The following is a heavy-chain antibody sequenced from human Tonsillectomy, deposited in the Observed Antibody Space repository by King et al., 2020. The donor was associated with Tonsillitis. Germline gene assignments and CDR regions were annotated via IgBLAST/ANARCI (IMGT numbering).Heavy chain of an antibody. CDR2: INPSGGST. J-gene: IGHJ3*02. Sequence: QLVQSGAEVKKPGASVKVSCKASGYTFTSYYMHWVRQAPGQGLEWMGIINPSGGSTSYAQKFQGRVTMTRDTSTSTVYMELSSLRSEDTAVYYCAAREGLDACDIWGQGTLVTVSS. CDR3: AAREGLDACDI. D-gene: IGHD5-24*01. CDR1: GYTFTSYY. V-gene: IGHV1-46*01.